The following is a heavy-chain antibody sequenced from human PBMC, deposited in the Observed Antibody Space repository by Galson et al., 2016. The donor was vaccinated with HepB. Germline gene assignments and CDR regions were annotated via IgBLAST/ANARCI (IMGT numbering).Heavy chain of an antibody. Sequence: SLRLSCAVSGFTVSSNYMAWVRQAPGKGLEWVSVVYSDGTTHYADSVKGRFTISRDNSKNTLYLQMNSLRAGDTAVYYCARDDHYGVYFDHWGQGTLVTVSS. CDR3: ARDDHYGVYFDH. D-gene: IGHD3-16*01. CDR1: GFTVSSNY. J-gene: IGHJ4*02. V-gene: IGHV3-53*01. CDR2: VYSDGTT.